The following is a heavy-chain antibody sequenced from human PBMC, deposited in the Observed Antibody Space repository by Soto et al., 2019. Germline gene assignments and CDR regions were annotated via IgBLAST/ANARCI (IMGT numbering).Heavy chain of an antibody. Sequence: QVQLQESGPRLVKPSQTLSLTCTVSGGSITRGGYYWTWIRQHPGKGLEWIGYIYYSGSTYYNPSLTRRLTMSVHTSKNQFSLKLSSVTVADTAVYYCARVDSGGYAYFDYWGQGTLVTVSS. CDR2: IYYSGST. V-gene: IGHV4-31*03. CDR1: GGSITRGGYY. J-gene: IGHJ4*02. D-gene: IGHD5-12*01. CDR3: ARVDSGGYAYFDY.